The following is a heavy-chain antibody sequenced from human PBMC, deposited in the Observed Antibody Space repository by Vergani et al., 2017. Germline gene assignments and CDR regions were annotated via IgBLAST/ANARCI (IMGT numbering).Heavy chain of an antibody. V-gene: IGHV3-21*04. D-gene: IGHD6-13*01. J-gene: IGHJ6*02. Sequence: EVQLLESGGGLVQPGGSLRLSCAASGFTFSSYAMSWVRQAPGKGLEWVSAISSSSSYTNYADSVKGRFTISRDNAKNSLYLQMNSLRAEDTAVYYCARSSSYYYGMDVWGQGTTVTVSS. CDR1: GFTFSSYA. CDR3: ARSSSYYYGMDV. CDR2: ISSSSSYT.